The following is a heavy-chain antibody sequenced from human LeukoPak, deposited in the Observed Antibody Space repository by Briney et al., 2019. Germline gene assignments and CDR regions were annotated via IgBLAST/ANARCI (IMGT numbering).Heavy chain of an antibody. CDR2: INPNSGGT. V-gene: IGHV1-2*02. J-gene: IGHJ6*02. CDR1: GYTFTGYY. Sequence: ASVTVSCTASGYTFTGYYMHWVRQAPGQGLEWMGWINPNSGGTNYAQKFQGRVTMTRDTSISTAYMELSRLRSDDTAVYYCARFSIFDYYYGMDVWGQGTTVTVSS. D-gene: IGHD3-3*01. CDR3: ARFSIFDYYYGMDV.